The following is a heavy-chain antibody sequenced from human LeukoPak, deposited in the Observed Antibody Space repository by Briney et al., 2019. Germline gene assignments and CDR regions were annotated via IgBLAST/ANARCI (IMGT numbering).Heavy chain of an antibody. D-gene: IGHD6-13*01. CDR3: ARDLERYSSSWYTTILYSPLYGMDV. V-gene: IGHV3-21*01. CDR2: ISSSSSYI. Sequence: GGSLRLSCAASGFTFSSYSMNWVRQAPGKGLEWVSSISSSSSYIYYADSVKGRFTISRDNAKNSLYLQMNSLRAEDTAVYYCARDLERYSSSWYTTILYSPLYGMDVWGQGTTVTVSS. J-gene: IGHJ6*02. CDR1: GFTFSSYS.